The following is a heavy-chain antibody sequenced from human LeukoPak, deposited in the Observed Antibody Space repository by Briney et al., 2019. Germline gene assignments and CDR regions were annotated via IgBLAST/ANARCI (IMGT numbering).Heavy chain of an antibody. V-gene: IGHV3-23*01. CDR3: TKAKYYHFGD. Sequence: GGSLRLSCVASGFTFSSYGMSWVRQAPGEGLEWVSAISGSDDSTYYADSVRGRFTISRDVSKNTLFLQMNSLRAEDTALYYCTKAKYYHFGDWGHGTMVTVSS. J-gene: IGHJ4*01. CDR2: ISGSDDST. D-gene: IGHD3-16*01. CDR1: GFTFSSYG.